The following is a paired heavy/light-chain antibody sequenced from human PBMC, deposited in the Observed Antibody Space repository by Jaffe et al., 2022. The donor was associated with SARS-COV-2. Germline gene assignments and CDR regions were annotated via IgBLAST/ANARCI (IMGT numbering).Light chain of an antibody. CDR1: SGHSDYT. V-gene: IGLV4-69*01. CDR2: IKGDGSH. CDR3: QSWDSGIPV. Sequence: QLVLTQSPSASASLGASVTVTCTLTSGHSDYTIAWHKQLPEGGPRYLMTIKGDGSHEKGDAIPDRLSGSSSGAERYLTISSLQSEDEADYYCQSWDSGIPVFGGGTRLTVL. J-gene: IGLJ2*01.
Heavy chain of an antibody. CDR1: GFIFNDYY. V-gene: IGHV3-11*06. CDR2: SSSDGRST. Sequence: QVHLVESGGGLVKPGGSLTLSCVASGFIFNDYYMTWIRQSPGKGLEWISYSSSDGRSTRYADSVRGRFTISRDNAKNSLFLHLDSLKVEDTAVYYCARDYTPIDFWGQGTLVTVAS. D-gene: IGHD2-15*01. J-gene: IGHJ4*02. CDR3: ARDYTPIDF.